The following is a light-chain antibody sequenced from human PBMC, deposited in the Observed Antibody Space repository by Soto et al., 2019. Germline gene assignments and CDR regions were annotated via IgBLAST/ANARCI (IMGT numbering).Light chain of an antibody. J-gene: IGKJ1*01. CDR3: QQYGSSVRT. CDR1: QSVNSGS. Sequence: DMALTQSPGTLSLSPGDRAILSCRASQSVNSGSLAWYQQRPGQAPRLLIYGATIRATGIPDKFSGSGSGTDFTLTISRLEPEDFAVYYCQQYGSSVRTFGQGTKVEIK. V-gene: IGKV3-20*01. CDR2: GAT.